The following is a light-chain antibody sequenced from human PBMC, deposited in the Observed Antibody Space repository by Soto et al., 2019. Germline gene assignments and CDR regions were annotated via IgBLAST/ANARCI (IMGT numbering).Light chain of an antibody. CDR1: KWGEKY. Sequence: SYELTQPPSVSVSPGQTASITCSGDKWGEKYVSWYQQKPGQSPMLVIYQDIMRPSQIPERFSGSNSGNTATLTISGTQAMDDGDYYCQAWDSSTNWVFGGGTKVTVL. CDR2: QDI. J-gene: IGLJ3*02. V-gene: IGLV3-1*01. CDR3: QAWDSSTNWV.